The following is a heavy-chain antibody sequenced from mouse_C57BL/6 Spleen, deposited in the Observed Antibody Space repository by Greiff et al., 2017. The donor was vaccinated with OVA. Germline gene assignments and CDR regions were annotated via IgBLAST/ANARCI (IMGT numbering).Heavy chain of an antibody. CDR3: ARRDYYGSSYWYFDV. CDR2: IYPGSGST. V-gene: IGHV1-55*01. D-gene: IGHD1-1*01. J-gene: IGHJ1*03. Sequence: VQLQQPGAELVKPGASVKMSCKASGYTFTSYWITWVKQRPGQGLEWIGDIYPGSGSTNYNEKFKSKATLTVDTSSSTAYMQLSSLTSEDSAVYYCARRDYYGSSYWYFDVWGTGTTVTVSS. CDR1: GYTFTSYW.